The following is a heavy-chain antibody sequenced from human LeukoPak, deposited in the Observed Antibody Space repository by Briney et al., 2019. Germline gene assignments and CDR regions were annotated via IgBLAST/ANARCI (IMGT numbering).Heavy chain of an antibody. Sequence: PGGSLRLSCAASGYTFSDYYIDWFRQAPGKGREWAARMRNKANGYTTEYAPSVKGRFFISRDDSKNSGYLQMNSLKTEDTAVYYCVRDGQNWNFDYWGQGTLVTVSS. CDR2: MRNKANGYTT. V-gene: IGHV3-72*01. CDR1: GYTFSDYY. J-gene: IGHJ4*02. CDR3: VRDGQNWNFDY. D-gene: IGHD1-1*01.